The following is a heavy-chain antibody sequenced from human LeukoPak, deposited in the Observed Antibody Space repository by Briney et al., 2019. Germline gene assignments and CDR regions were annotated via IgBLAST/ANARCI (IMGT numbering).Heavy chain of an antibody. D-gene: IGHD3-22*01. CDR1: GDSISSGSYY. V-gene: IGHV4-61*02. Sequence: PSETLSLTCTVSGDSISSGSYYWSWIRQPAGKGLEWIGRIYTSGSTNYNPSLKSRVTISLDTSKNQFSLKLSSVTAADTAVYYCTREEYYSDNSGYYPDFWGQGTLVTVSS. J-gene: IGHJ4*02. CDR2: IYTSGST. CDR3: TREEYYSDNSGYYPDF.